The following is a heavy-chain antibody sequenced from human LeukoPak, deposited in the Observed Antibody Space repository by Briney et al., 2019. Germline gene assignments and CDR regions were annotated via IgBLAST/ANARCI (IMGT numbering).Heavy chain of an antibody. V-gene: IGHV3-23*01. Sequence: GGSLRLSCAASGFTFSSHAMSWVRLAPGKGLDWVSTISGSGGSLYYADSVRGRFTISRDNSKNTLYLQMNSLRAEDTAVYYCAKDLRFGDSPGNRFDYWGQGTLVTVSS. J-gene: IGHJ4*02. CDR3: AKDLRFGDSPGNRFDY. CDR2: ISGSGGSL. D-gene: IGHD3-10*01. CDR1: GFTFSSHA.